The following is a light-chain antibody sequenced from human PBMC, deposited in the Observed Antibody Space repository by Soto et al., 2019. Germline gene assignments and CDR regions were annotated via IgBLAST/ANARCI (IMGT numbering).Light chain of an antibody. J-gene: IGKJ1*01. CDR1: HNIDIY. V-gene: IGKV1-39*01. Sequence: DIQMTQSPSSLSASVGDRVTITCRASHNIDIYLNWYQQKQGKAPNLLIHTASTVHSGVPSRFSGSGSGTDFTLTIASLQPEDFGTYYCQQSYSSVRTFGQGTKVE. CDR2: TAS. CDR3: QQSYSSVRT.